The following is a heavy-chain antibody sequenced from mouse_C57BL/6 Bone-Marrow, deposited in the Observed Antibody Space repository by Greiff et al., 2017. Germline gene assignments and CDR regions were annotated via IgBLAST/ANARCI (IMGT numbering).Heavy chain of an antibody. CDR1: GYTFTSYW. Sequence: QVQLQQPGAELVMPGASVKLSCKASGYTFTSYWMHWVKQRPGQGLEWIGEIDPSDSYTNYNQKFKGKSTLTVDKSSSIAYMQLSSLTSEDSAVXYCARQFAYWGQGTLVTVSA. V-gene: IGHV1-69*01. CDR3: ARQFAY. CDR2: IDPSDSYT. J-gene: IGHJ3*01.